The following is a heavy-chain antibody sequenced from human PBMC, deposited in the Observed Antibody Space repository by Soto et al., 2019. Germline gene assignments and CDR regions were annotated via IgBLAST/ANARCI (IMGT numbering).Heavy chain of an antibody. Sequence: QLQQWGAGLLKPSETLSLTSVVSGGSFSTYYYNWIRQSPGKGLEWIGEINHSGSNNYSPSLKSRVTMSLDTSKNQFSLKLTSVTAANTAVYYCARGGSNDWQVAFDIWGQGTMVTVSS. CDR1: GGSFSTYY. CDR2: INHSGSN. CDR3: ARGGSNDWQVAFDI. J-gene: IGHJ3*02. V-gene: IGHV4-34*01. D-gene: IGHD3-9*01.